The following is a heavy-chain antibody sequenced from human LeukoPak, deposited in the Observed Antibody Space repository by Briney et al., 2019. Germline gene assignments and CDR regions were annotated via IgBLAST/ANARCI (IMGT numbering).Heavy chain of an antibody. V-gene: IGHV1-69*13. J-gene: IGHJ4*02. Sequence: SVKVSCKASGGTFSSYAISWVRQAPGQGLEWMGGIIPIFGTANYAQKFQGRVTITADESTSTAYMELSSLRSEDTAVYYCAREGNPVETIKNYFDYWGQGTLVTVSS. D-gene: IGHD1-14*01. CDR2: IIPIFGTA. CDR1: GGTFSSYA. CDR3: AREGNPVETIKNYFDY.